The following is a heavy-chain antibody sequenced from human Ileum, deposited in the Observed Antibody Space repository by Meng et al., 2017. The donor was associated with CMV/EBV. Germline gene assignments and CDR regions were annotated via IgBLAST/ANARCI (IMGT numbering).Heavy chain of an antibody. D-gene: IGHD2/OR15-2a*01. CDR1: GYSFSDYS. V-gene: IGHV1-2*06. J-gene: IGHJ4*02. CDR2: IIPVNGAT. Sequence: QVPLVQSGAELKKPGASVMVSGQTSGYSFSDYSIHWVRQGPGQGLEWMGRIIPVNGATNVAPKFQGRVAITAELSIKTAYLELSSLTSHDTAVYFCTRQIVLASQSRDYWGQGSLVTVSS. CDR3: TRQIVLASQSRDY.